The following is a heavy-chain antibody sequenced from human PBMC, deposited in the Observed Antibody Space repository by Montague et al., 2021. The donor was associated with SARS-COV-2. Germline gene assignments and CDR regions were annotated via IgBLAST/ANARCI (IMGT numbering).Heavy chain of an antibody. D-gene: IGHD5-12*01. Sequence: SETLSLTCTVSGGSISSSGYYWGWTRQPPGKGLEWIGSIYDSGSTYYNPSLKSRVTISVDTSKNHFSLKLNSVTAADTAVYYCARRGRKLLPVATTIGGFDIWGQGTMVTVSS. CDR1: GGSISSSGYY. CDR3: ARRGRKLLPVATTIGGFDI. CDR2: IYDSGST. J-gene: IGHJ3*02. V-gene: IGHV4-39*02.